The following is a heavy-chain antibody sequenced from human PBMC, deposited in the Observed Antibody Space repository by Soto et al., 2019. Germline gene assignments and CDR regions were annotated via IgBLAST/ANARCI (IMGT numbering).Heavy chain of an antibody. J-gene: IGHJ4*02. CDR2: IYYSGST. Sequence: SETLSLTCTVSGGSISSSSYYWGWIRQPPGKGLEWIGSIYYSGSTYYNPSLKSRVTISVDTSKNQFSLKLSSVTAADTAVYYCARLGNYFDYWGQGTLVTVSS. CDR3: ARLGNYFDY. CDR1: GGSISSSSYY. D-gene: IGHD1-26*01. V-gene: IGHV4-39*01.